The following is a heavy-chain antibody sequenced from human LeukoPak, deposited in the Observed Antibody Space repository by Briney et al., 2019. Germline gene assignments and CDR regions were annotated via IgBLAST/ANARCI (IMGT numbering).Heavy chain of an antibody. D-gene: IGHD2-2*01. V-gene: IGHV5-51*01. CDR1: GYSFTTYW. CDR3: ARHLSSTGGCCYVDY. Sequence: GESLKISCTTSGYSFTTYWMGWVRQVAGKDLEWMGIIYPGDSDTRYIPSFEGQVTISADKSTSTAYLQWSSLKASDTATYYCARHLSSTGGCCYVDYWGQGTLVTVSS. CDR2: IYPGDSDT. J-gene: IGHJ4*02.